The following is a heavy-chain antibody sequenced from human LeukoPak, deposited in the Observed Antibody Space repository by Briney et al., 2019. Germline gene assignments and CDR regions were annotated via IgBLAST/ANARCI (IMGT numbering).Heavy chain of an antibody. Sequence: GGSLRLSCAASGFTFSSYWMHWVRQAPGKGLVWVSRISTDGSSTNSADSVKGRFTISRDSAKNTLYLQMNSLRAEDMAVYYCVREYSSSSGRAFDIWGQGTMVTVSP. J-gene: IGHJ3*02. CDR2: ISTDGSST. D-gene: IGHD6-6*01. CDR3: VREYSSSSGRAFDI. CDR1: GFTFSSYW. V-gene: IGHV3-74*01.